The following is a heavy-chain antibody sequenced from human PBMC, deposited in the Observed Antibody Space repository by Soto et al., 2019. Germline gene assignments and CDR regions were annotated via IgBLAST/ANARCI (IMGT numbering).Heavy chain of an antibody. D-gene: IGHD6-13*01. CDR3: ARVSVAAAGTLYFDY. J-gene: IGHJ4*02. CDR2: ISSSSSYT. V-gene: IGHV3-11*06. CDR1: GFTFSDYY. Sequence: GGSLRLSCASSGFTFSDYYMSWIRQAPGKGLEWVSYISSSSSYTNYADSVKGRFTISRDNAKNSLYLQMNSLRAEDTAVYYCARVSVAAAGTLYFDYWGQGTLVTVSS.